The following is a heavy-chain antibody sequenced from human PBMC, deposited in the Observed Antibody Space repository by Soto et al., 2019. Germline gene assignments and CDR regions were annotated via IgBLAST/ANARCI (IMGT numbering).Heavy chain of an antibody. D-gene: IGHD3-9*01. CDR2: INSDGSST. V-gene: IGHV3-74*01. CDR1: GFTFSSYW. J-gene: IGHJ4*02. CDR3: ARVDILTGYYLDY. Sequence: HPGGSLRLSCAASGFTFSSYWMHWVRQAPGKGLVWVSRINSDGSSTSYADSVKGRFTISRDNAKNTLYLQMNSLRAEDTAVYYCARVDILTGYYLDYWGQGTRVTVSS.